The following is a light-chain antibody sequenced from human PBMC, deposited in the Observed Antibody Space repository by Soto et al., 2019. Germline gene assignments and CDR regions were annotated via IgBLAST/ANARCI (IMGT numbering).Light chain of an antibody. CDR1: SSDVGGYNY. V-gene: IGLV2-8*01. Sequence: QSALTQPPSASGSPGQSVTISCTGTSSDVGGYNYVSWYQQHPGKVPKLMIYEVSNRPSGVPDRFSGSKSGNTASLTVSGLQAEDEADYYCSSYAGSNNDYVFGTGTKLTVL. CDR3: SSYAGSNNDYV. CDR2: EVS. J-gene: IGLJ1*01.